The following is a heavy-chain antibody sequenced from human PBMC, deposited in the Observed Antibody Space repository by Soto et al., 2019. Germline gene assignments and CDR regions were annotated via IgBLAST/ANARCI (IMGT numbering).Heavy chain of an antibody. J-gene: IGHJ4*02. CDR3: ARDDIVVVPAAYDY. CDR1: GFTFSSYS. Sequence: EVQLVESGGGLVKPGGSLRLSCAASGFTFSSYSMNWVRQAPGKGLEWVSSISSSSSYIYYADSVKGRFTISRDNAKNSLYLQMNSLRAEDTAVYYCARDDIVVVPAAYDYWGQGTLVTVSS. D-gene: IGHD2-2*01. CDR2: ISSSSSYI. V-gene: IGHV3-21*01.